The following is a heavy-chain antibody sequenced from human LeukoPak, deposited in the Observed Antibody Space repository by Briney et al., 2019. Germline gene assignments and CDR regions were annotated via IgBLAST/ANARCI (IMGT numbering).Heavy chain of an antibody. Sequence: GGSLRLPCAASGFTFSSYEMNWVRQAPGKGLEWVSYISSSGSTIYYADSVKGRFTISRDNAKNSLYLQMNSLRAEDTAVYYCASSGYSYGLFDYWGQGTLVTVSS. CDR3: ASSGYSYGLFDY. J-gene: IGHJ4*02. CDR1: GFTFSSYE. D-gene: IGHD5-18*01. V-gene: IGHV3-48*03. CDR2: ISSSGSTI.